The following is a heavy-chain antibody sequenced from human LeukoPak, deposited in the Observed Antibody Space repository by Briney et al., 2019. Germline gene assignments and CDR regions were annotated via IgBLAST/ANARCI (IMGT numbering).Heavy chain of an antibody. CDR1: GFTFSSYG. V-gene: IGHV3-30*18. D-gene: IGHD6-6*01. CDR2: ISYDGSNK. CDR3: AKTGQQLGLTKNWSDP. Sequence: GGSLRLSCAASGFTFSSYGMHWVRQAPGKGLEWVAVISYDGSNKYYADSVKGRFTISRDNSKNTLYLQMNSLRAEDTAVYYCAKTGQQLGLTKNWSDPWGQGTLVTVSS. J-gene: IGHJ5*02.